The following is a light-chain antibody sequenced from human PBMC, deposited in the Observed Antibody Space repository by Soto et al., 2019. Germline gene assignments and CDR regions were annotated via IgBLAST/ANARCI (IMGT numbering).Light chain of an antibody. CDR3: HQYCSLPLS. CDR1: QSVTSNY. V-gene: IGKV3-20*01. J-gene: IGKJ4*01. Sequence: EIVLTQSPGTLSLSPGERATLSCRASQSVTSNYLAWYQQKPGQAPRLLIYAASSRATGIPDRFSGSESGTDFTLTFSRLEPEDFAVYYCHQYCSLPLSFGGGTKVEIK. CDR2: AAS.